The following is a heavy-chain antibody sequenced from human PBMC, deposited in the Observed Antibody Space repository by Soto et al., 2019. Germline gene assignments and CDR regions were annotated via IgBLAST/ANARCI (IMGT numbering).Heavy chain of an antibody. J-gene: IGHJ4*02. CDR3: AKMEGMDPWAYSFGY. Sequence: EVQVLESGGGLVQPGGSLRLSCAATGFTFSDFAMSWVRQAPGKGLEWVSRIYGGGNGPHYADSVKGRVTISRDNSKNTLYLQMNSLRAEDTAVYYCAKMEGMDPWAYSFGYWGQGTLVTVSS. CDR2: IYGGGNGP. CDR1: GFTFSDFA. V-gene: IGHV3-23*01. D-gene: IGHD2-2*03.